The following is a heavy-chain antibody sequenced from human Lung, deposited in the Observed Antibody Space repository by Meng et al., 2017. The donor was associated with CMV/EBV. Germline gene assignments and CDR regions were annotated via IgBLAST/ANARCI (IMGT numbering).Heavy chain of an antibody. CDR3: ARADSYGDFDS. J-gene: IGHJ4*02. CDR1: GFTFSHYK. CDR2: ISRSDNTK. V-gene: IGHV3-48*03. Sequence: SGPASGFTFSHYKMNWVRQAPGKGLEWVSYISRSDNTKDYEDSVKGRFTISRDNAKHSLYLHMNSLRADDKAVYYCARADSYGDFDSLGQGTLVTVSS. D-gene: IGHD5-18*01.